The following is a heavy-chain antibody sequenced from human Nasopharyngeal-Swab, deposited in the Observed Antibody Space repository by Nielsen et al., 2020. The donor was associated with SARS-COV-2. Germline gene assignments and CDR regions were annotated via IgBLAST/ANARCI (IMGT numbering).Heavy chain of an antibody. V-gene: IGHV1-18*01. D-gene: IGHD2-15*01. CDR3: AAGVLGYCSGGSCPDY. J-gene: IGHJ4*02. Sequence: ASVKVSCKASGYTFTSYGISWVRQAPGQGLEWMGWISAYNGNTNYAQKLQGRVTMTTDTSTSTAYIELRSLRSDDTAVYYCAAGVLGYCSGGSCPDYWGQGTLVTVSS. CDR2: ISAYNGNT. CDR1: GYTFTSYG.